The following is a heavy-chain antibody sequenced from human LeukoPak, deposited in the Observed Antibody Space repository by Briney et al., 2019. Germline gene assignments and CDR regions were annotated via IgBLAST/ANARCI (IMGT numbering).Heavy chain of an antibody. V-gene: IGHV1-2*04. J-gene: IGHJ6*02. D-gene: IGHD1/OR15-1a*01. CDR2: INPNSGGT. CDR3: AHSEHYYYGMDV. Sequence: ASVKVSCKASGYNFTVYYMHWVRQVPGQGLEWMGWINPNSGGTNYAQKFQGWVTMTRDTSISTAYMELSRLRSDDTAVYYCAHSEHYYYGMDVWGQGTTVTVSS. CDR1: GYNFTVYY.